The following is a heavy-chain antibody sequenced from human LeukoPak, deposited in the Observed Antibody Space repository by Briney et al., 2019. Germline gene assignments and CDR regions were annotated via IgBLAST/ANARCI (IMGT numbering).Heavy chain of an antibody. J-gene: IGHJ4*02. CDR1: GFTFSRYS. V-gene: IGHV3-21*01. CDR3: ASRRPRPSFGVVIL. D-gene: IGHD3-3*01. Sequence: GGSLRLSCAASGFTFSRYSMNWVRQAPGKGLEWVSSISSSSSYIYYADSVKGRFTISRDNAKNSLYLQMNSLRAEDTAVYYCASRRPRPSFGVVILWGQGTLVTVSS. CDR2: ISSSSSYI.